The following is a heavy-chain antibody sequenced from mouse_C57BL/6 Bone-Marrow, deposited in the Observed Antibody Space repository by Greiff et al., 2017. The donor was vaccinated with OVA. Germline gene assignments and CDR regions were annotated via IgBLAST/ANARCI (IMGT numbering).Heavy chain of an antibody. Sequence: VQLQQSGAELARPGASVKLSCKASGYTFTSYGISWVKQRTGQGLEWIGEIYPRSGNTYYNEKFKGKATLTADKSSSTAYMELRSLTSEDSAVYYCARGGYDGYYVYAMDYWGKGTSVTVSS. CDR2: IYPRSGNT. CDR1: GYTFTSYG. CDR3: ARGGYDGYYVYAMDY. V-gene: IGHV1-81*01. J-gene: IGHJ4*01. D-gene: IGHD2-3*01.